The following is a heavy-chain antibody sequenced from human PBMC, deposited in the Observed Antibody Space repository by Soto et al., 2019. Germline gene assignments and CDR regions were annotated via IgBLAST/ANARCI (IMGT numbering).Heavy chain of an antibody. V-gene: IGHV3-7*03. CDR2: IKKDGSEK. CDR1: GISTSSYW. D-gene: IGHD5-18*01. CDR3: VTGYHSDY. Sequence: GGSLRLSCAASGISTSSYWMGWVRQAPGRGLEWVASIKKDGSEKYYMDSLKGRFTISRDNALNSLYLQMSSLRAEDTAVYFCVTGYHSDYWGQGPLVTVSS. J-gene: IGHJ4*02.